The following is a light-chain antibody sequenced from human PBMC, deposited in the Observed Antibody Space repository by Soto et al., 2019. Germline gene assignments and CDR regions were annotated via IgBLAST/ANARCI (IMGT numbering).Light chain of an antibody. CDR2: EVS. CDR3: CSYAGSSTFEV. V-gene: IGLV2-23*02. CDR1: SSDVGSYNL. J-gene: IGLJ2*01. Sequence: QSALTQPASVSGSPGQSITISCTGTSSDVGSYNLVSWYQQHPGKAPKLMIYEVSKRPSGVSNRFSGSKSGNTASLTISGLLAEDEADYYCCSYAGSSTFEVFGGGTKLTVL.